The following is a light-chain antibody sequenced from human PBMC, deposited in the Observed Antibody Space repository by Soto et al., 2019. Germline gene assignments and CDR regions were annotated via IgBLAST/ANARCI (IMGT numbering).Light chain of an antibody. CDR2: DVS. J-gene: IGKJ2*01. Sequence: DIQMTQSPSTLAASVGDTVTMTCRSSSKWLAWYQKKPGKAPKLLIYDVSNLERGVPPRFSGSTSGAESTLTITGLQPDDLGTYYCQHTPDFTFGQGTKVDI. V-gene: IGKV1-5*01. CDR1: SSSKW. CDR3: QHTPDFT.